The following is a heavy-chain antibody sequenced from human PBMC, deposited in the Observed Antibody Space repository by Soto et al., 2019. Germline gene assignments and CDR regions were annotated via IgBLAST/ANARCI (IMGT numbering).Heavy chain of an antibody. CDR1: GGIFSTYA. Sequence: QVQLVQSGAEVKKPGSSVKVSCKASGGIFSTYAISWLRQAPGQGLEWMGGIIPLFGTPNYAQRFQCRVTITADESTSTAYMELSRLRSEDTAVYYCARDRDDYGSGTYYNRIDFWGQGTLFTVSA. CDR2: IIPLFGTP. V-gene: IGHV1-69*01. J-gene: IGHJ4*02. CDR3: ARDRDDYGSGTYYNRIDF. D-gene: IGHD3-10*01.